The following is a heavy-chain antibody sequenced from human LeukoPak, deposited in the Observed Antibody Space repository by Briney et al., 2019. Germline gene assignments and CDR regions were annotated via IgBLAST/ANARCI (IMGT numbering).Heavy chain of an antibody. Sequence: GGSLRLSCAASGFTVSSNYMSWVRQAPGKGLEWVSVIYSGGSTYYADSVKGRFNISRDNSENALYHQMNSLRAEATAVYYCARLEWELLGFDIWGQGTMVTVSS. J-gene: IGHJ3*02. CDR3: ARLEWELLGFDI. D-gene: IGHD1-26*01. V-gene: IGHV3-53*01. CDR2: IYSGGST. CDR1: GFTVSSNY.